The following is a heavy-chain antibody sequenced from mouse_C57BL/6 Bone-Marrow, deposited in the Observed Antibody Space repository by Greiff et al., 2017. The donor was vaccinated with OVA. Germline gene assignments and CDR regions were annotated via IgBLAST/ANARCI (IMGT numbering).Heavy chain of an antibody. CDR1: GYTFTSYW. V-gene: IGHV1-72*01. CDR3: ARSLYGKGIYYAMDY. D-gene: IGHD2-1*01. Sequence: QVQLQQPGAELVKPGASVKLSCKASGYTFTSYWMHWVKQRPGRGLEWIGRIDPNSGGTKYNEKFKSKATLTVDKPSSTAYMQLSSLTSEDSAVYYCARSLYGKGIYYAMDYWGQGTSVTVSS. J-gene: IGHJ4*01. CDR2: IDPNSGGT.